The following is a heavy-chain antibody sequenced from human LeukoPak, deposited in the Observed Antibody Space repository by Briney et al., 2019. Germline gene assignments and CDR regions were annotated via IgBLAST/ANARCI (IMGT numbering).Heavy chain of an antibody. CDR2: IYYSGST. CDR3: ARVSITMVRGVMDPGEYYYYYMDV. CDR1: GGSVSNKY. Sequence: PSETLSLTCTVSGGSVSNKYWSWIRQPPGKGLEWIGYIYYSGSTNYNPSLKSRVTILVDTSKNQFSLKLSSVTAADTAVYYCARVSITMVRGVMDPGEYYYYYMDVWGKGTTVTISS. V-gene: IGHV4-59*02. D-gene: IGHD3-10*01. J-gene: IGHJ6*03.